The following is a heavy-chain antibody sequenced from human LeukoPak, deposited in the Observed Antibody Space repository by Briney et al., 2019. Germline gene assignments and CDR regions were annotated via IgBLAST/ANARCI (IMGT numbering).Heavy chain of an antibody. CDR2: ISSSSSYI. V-gene: IGHV3-21*01. CDR1: GFTFSSYS. CDR3: ARDRRQMTTVTAFDY. J-gene: IGHJ4*02. Sequence: GGSLRLSCAASGFTFSSYSMNWVRQAPGKGLEWVSSISSSSSYIYYADSVKGRFTISRDNAKTSLYLQMNSLRAEDTAVYYCARDRRQMTTVTAFDYWGQGTLVTVSS. D-gene: IGHD4-17*01.